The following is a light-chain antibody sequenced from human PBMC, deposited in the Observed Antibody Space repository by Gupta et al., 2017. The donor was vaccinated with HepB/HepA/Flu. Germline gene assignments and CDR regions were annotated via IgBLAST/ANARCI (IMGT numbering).Light chain of an antibody. CDR2: GKN. J-gene: IGLJ1*01. CDR3: NSRDSSGNHYV. V-gene: IGLV3-19*01. Sequence: SSELPQDPAVSVALGRTVRITCQGDSLRSYYASWYQQKPGQAPVLVIYGKNNRPSGIPDRFSGSSSGNTASLTITGAQAEDEADYYCNSRDSSGNHYVFGTGTKVTVL. CDR1: SLRSYY.